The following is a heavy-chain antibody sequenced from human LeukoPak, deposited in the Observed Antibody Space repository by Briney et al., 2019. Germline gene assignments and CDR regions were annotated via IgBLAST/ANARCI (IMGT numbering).Heavy chain of an antibody. CDR3: ASKLELDY. CDR1: GFTVSSNY. V-gene: IGHV3-53*01. Sequence: PGGSLRLSCAASGFTVSSNYMSWVRQAPGKGLEWVSVIYSGGSTYYADSVKGRFTISRDNAKNSLYLQMNSLRDEDTAVYYCASKLELDYWGQGTLVTVSS. J-gene: IGHJ4*02. CDR2: IYSGGST. D-gene: IGHD1-1*01.